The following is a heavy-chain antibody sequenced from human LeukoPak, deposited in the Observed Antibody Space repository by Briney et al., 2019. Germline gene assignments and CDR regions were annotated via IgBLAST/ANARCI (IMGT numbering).Heavy chain of an antibody. J-gene: IGHJ4*02. D-gene: IGHD4-11*01. Sequence: GGSLRLSCAASGFSFSDFGMHWLRQAPGKGLEWVTLIRSDGSSIYYADSVKGRFTISRDNSRNTLYLQMNSLRVEDTAVYYCAKDRDEYGNDCWGQGILVTVST. V-gene: IGHV3-30*02. CDR2: IRSDGSSI. CDR3: AKDRDEYGNDC. CDR1: GFSFSDFG.